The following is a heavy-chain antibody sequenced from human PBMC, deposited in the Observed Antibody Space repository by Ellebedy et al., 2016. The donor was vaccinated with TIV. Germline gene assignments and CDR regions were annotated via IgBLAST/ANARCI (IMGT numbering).Heavy chain of an antibody. J-gene: IGHJ4*02. D-gene: IGHD6-19*01. CDR2: IYHSGST. V-gene: IGHV4-39*01. Sequence: MPSETLSLTCTVSGGSISSSSYYWGWIRQPPGKGLEWIGSIYHSGSTFYNPSLKSRVTISVDTSKNQFSLKLSSVTAADTAVYYCARRAGWSYYFDYWGQGTLVTVSS. CDR3: ARRAGWSYYFDY. CDR1: GGSISSSSYY.